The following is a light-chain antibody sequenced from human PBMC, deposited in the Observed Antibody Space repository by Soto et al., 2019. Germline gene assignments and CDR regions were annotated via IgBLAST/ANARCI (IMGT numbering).Light chain of an antibody. J-gene: IGKJ1*01. CDR2: GAS. Sequence: EIVLTQSPGTLSLSPGERATLSCRASQSVSSSYLAWYQHKPGQAPRLLIYGASSRATGIPDRFSGSGSGTDFTLTISRLEPEDFAVYDCQQYGTFGQRTNVDI. CDR1: QSVSSSY. CDR3: QQYGT. V-gene: IGKV3-20*01.